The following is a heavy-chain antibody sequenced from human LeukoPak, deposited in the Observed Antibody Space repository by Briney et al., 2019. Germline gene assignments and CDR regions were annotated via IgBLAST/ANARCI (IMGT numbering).Heavy chain of an antibody. CDR1: GFTFSTDV. J-gene: IGHJ4*02. CDR2: ISGSGGST. Sequence: GGSLRLSCAASGFTFSTDVMSWVRQAPGKGLECVSAISGSGGSTYYADSVKGRFTISRDNSKNTLYLQMNSLRAEDTAVYYCAKDRSSSGWPYYFDYWGQGTLVTVSS. D-gene: IGHD6-19*01. V-gene: IGHV3-23*01. CDR3: AKDRSSSGWPYYFDY.